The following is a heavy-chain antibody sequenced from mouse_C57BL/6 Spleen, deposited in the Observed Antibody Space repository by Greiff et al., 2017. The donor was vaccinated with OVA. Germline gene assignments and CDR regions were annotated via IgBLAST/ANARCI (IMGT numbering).Heavy chain of an antibody. J-gene: IGHJ4*01. CDR3: ARRYGNCEEAIDY. CDR1: GFSLTSYG. D-gene: IGHD1-2*01. CDR2: IWTGGST. Sequence: QVQLKQSGPGLVQPSPTLSITCTASGFSLTSYGVHWVRQTPGKGLEWLGVIWTGGSTDYNAAFISSLSISKDNSKTQVFFKMNSLQADDTAIYYCARRYGNCEEAIDYWGQGTSVTVSS. V-gene: IGHV2-2*01.